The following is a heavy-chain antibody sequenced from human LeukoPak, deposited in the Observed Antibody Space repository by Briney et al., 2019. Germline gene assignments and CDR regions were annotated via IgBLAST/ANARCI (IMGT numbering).Heavy chain of an antibody. CDR3: VCLNWNDPYYYYYYYMDV. V-gene: IGHV3-7*01. D-gene: IGHD1-1*01. CDR2: IKQDGSEK. CDR1: GFTFSSYW. Sequence: GGSLRLSCAASGFTFSSYWMSWVRQAPGKGLEWVANIKQDGSEKYYVDSVKGRFTISRDNAKNSLYLQMNSLRAEDTAVYYCVCLNWNDPYYYYYYYMDVWGKGTTVTVSS. J-gene: IGHJ6*03.